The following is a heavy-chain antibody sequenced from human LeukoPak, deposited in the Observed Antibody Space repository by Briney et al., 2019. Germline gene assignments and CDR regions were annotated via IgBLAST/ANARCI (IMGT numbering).Heavy chain of an antibody. CDR1: GFTFSSYW. CDR3: ARYPSSGVPFDAFDI. Sequence: GGSLRLSCAASGFTFSSYWMSWVRQAPGKGLEWVANIKQDGSEKYYVDSVKGRFTISRDNAKNSLYLQMNSLRAEDTAVYYCARYPSSGVPFDAFDIWGQGTMVTVSS. V-gene: IGHV3-7*01. J-gene: IGHJ3*02. CDR2: IKQDGSEK. D-gene: IGHD6-19*01.